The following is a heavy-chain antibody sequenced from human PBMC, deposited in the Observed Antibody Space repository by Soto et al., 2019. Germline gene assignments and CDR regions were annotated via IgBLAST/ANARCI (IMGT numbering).Heavy chain of an antibody. V-gene: IGHV3-9*01. Sequence: GGSLRLSCAASGFTFGDYAMQWVRQAPGKGLEWVSAISWNSDSIDYADSVKGRFTISRDNAKNSLYLQMNSLRAEDTALYYCAKSHTTSGWYVTTDYWGQGTRVTVSS. D-gene: IGHD6-19*01. CDR3: AKSHTTSGWYVTTDY. J-gene: IGHJ4*02. CDR1: GFTFGDYA. CDR2: ISWNSDSI.